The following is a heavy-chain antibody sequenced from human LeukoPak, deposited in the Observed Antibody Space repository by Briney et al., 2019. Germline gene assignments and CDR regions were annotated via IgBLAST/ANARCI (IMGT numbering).Heavy chain of an antibody. J-gene: IGHJ6*03. CDR3: ARVGFREWLRLYYYYYMDV. Sequence: PSETLSLTCTVSGGSISSSSYYWGWIRQPPGKGLEWIGSIYYSGSTYYNPSLKSRVTISVDTSKNQFSLKLSSVTAADTAAYYCARVGFREWLRLYYYYYMDVWGKGTTVTVSS. CDR1: GGSISSSSYY. CDR2: IYYSGST. D-gene: IGHD5-12*01. V-gene: IGHV4-39*07.